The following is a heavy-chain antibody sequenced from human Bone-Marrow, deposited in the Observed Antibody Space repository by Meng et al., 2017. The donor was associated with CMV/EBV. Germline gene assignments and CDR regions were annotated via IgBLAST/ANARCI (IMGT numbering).Heavy chain of an antibody. CDR1: GYTFTGYY. D-gene: IGHD6-6*01. Sequence: ASVKVSCKASGYTFTGYYMHWVRQAPGQGLEWMGWINPNSGGTNYAQKFQGRVTMTRDTSISTAYMELSRLRSDDTAVYYWARGGYYSSSSDVDYWGQGTLVTVSS. V-gene: IGHV1-2*02. CDR3: ARGGYYSSSSDVDY. J-gene: IGHJ4*02. CDR2: INPNSGGT.